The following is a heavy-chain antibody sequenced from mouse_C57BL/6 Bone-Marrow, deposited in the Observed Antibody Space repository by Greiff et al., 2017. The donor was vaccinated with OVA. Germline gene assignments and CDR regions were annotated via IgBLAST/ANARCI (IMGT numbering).Heavy chain of an antibody. CDR2: ISSGGDYI. CDR1: GFTFSSYA. D-gene: IGHD2-5*01. V-gene: IGHV5-9-1*02. Sequence: EVKLMESGEGLVKPGGSLKLSCAASGFTFSSYAMSWVRQTPEKRLEWVAYISSGGDYIYYADTVKGRFTISRDNARNTLYLQMSSLKSEDTAMYYCTRGSLYYSNLYYAMDYWGQGTSVTVSS. CDR3: TRGSLYYSNLYYAMDY. J-gene: IGHJ4*01.